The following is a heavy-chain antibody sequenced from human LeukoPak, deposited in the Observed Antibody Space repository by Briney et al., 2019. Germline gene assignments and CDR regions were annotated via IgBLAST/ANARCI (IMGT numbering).Heavy chain of an antibody. CDR2: IIPIFGTA. J-gene: IGHJ4*02. CDR1: GGTFSSYA. Sequence: SVKVSCKASGGTFSSYAISWVRQAPGQGLEWMGGIIPIFGTANYAQKFQGRVTITADESTSTAYMELSSLRSEDTAVYYCARLSYCSGGSCYAFDYWGQGTLVTVSS. D-gene: IGHD2-15*01. V-gene: IGHV1-69*13. CDR3: ARLSYCSGGSCYAFDY.